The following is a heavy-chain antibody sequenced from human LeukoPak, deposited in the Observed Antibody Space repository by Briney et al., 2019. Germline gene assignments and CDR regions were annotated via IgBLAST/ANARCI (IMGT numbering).Heavy chain of an antibody. Sequence: SETLSLTCAVYGGSFSGYYWSWIRQPPGKGLEWIGYIYYSGSTNYNPSLKSRVTISVDTSKNQFSLKLSSVTAADTAVYYCARGWGSGVFDYWGQGTLVTVSS. CDR3: ARGWGSGVFDY. CDR2: IYYSGST. CDR1: GGSFSGYY. J-gene: IGHJ4*02. V-gene: IGHV4-59*01. D-gene: IGHD6-19*01.